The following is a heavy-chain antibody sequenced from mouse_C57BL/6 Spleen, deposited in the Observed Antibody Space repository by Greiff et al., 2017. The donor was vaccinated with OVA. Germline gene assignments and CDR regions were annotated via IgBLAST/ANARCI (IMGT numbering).Heavy chain of an antibody. CDR2: ISDGGSYT. J-gene: IGHJ3*01. CDR1: EFTFGSYA. D-gene: IGHD2-4*01. Sequence: EVQGVESGGGLVKPGGSLKLSCAASEFTFGSYAMSWVRQTPEKRLEWVATISDGGSYTYYPDNVKGRFTISRDNAKNNLYLQMSHLKSEDTAMYYCARGGGYDYFAYWGQGTLVTVSA. CDR3: ARGGGYDYFAY. V-gene: IGHV5-4*01.